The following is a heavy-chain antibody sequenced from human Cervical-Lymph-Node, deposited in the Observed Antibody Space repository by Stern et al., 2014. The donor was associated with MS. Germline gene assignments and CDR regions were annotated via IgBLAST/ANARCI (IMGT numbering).Heavy chain of an antibody. V-gene: IGHV1/OR15-1*04. CDR3: GRGIKTFDP. D-gene: IGHD5-24*01. J-gene: IGHJ5*02. CDR2: TTPKNGDT. CDR1: GFRFTDYY. Sequence: VQLVQSGAEVKKPGASVKVSCETSGFRFTDYYIHWVRQAPGQGLGWMGCTTPKNGDTHAAQKLQGRSTMTRDTSISTAYMELNSLKSDDTAMYYCGRGIKTFDPWGQGTLVTVSS.